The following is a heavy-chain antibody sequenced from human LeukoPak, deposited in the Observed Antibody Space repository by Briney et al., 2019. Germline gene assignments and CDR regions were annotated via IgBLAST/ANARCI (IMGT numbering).Heavy chain of an antibody. Sequence: GGSLRLSCAASGFRFSTYAMSWIRQPPGKGLEWVSTISGSGESTYYADSVKGRFTISRDKSKNTLSLQLISLRAEDTALYYCAKDLMGSSGWSSFDSWGQGILVTVSS. V-gene: IGHV3-23*01. CDR2: ISGSGEST. CDR3: AKDLMGSSGWSSFDS. CDR1: GFRFSTYA. J-gene: IGHJ4*02. D-gene: IGHD6-19*01.